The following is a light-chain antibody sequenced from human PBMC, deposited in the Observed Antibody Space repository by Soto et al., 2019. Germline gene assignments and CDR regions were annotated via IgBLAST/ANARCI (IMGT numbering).Light chain of an antibody. CDR2: GAS. J-gene: IGKJ1*01. Sequence: EIVLTQSPAPLSVSPGERATLSCRASQSVSSKLAWYQQKPGRAPRLLIYGASTRVTGVPARFSGSGSGTEFTLTISSLQSEDFAVYYCQQYNNWPPWAFGQGTKVEIK. CDR3: QQYNNWPPWA. CDR1: QSVSSK. V-gene: IGKV3-15*01.